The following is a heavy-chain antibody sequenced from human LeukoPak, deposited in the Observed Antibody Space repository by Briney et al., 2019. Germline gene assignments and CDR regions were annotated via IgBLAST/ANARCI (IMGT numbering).Heavy chain of an antibody. J-gene: IGHJ4*02. CDR2: INSDGSST. D-gene: IGHD6-19*01. CDR3: ARDPPGSGWHVLPDY. CDR1: GFTFSSYW. Sequence: PGGSLRLSCAASGFTFSSYWMHLVRQAPGKGLVWITRINSDGSSTSYADSVKGRFTISRDNAKNTLYLQMNSLRAEDTAVYYCARDPPGSGWHVLPDYWGQGTLVTVSS. V-gene: IGHV3-74*01.